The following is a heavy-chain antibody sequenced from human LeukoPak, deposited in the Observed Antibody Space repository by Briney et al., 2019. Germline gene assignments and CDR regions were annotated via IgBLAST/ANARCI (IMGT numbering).Heavy chain of an antibody. CDR2: ISYDGSNK. CDR1: GFTFSSYG. J-gene: IGHJ2*01. V-gene: IGHV3-30*03. CDR3: ARVFHRVYFDL. Sequence: PGRSLRLSCAASGFTFSSYGMHWVRQAPGKGLEWVAVISYDGSNKYYADSVKGRFTISRDNSKNTLYLQMNSLRSDDTAVYYCARVFHRVYFDLWGRGTLVTVSS.